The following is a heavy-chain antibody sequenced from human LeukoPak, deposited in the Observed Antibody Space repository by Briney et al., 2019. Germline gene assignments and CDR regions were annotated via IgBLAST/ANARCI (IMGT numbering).Heavy chain of an antibody. CDR1: GGTFSSYA. V-gene: IGHV1-69*04. J-gene: IGHJ3*02. Sequence: ASVKASCKASGGTFSSYAISWVRQAPGQGLEWMGRIIPILGIANYAQKFQGRVTITADKSTSTAYMELSSLRSEDTAVYYCATGPQGDAFDIWGQGTMVTVSS. CDR3: ATGPQGDAFDI. CDR2: IIPILGIA.